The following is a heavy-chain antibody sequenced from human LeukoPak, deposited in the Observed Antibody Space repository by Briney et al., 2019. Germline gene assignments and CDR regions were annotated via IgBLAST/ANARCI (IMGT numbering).Heavy chain of an antibody. J-gene: IGHJ5*02. CDR1: GGSISSYY. CDR3: AKRQGPNSGSYDYFDP. Sequence: PSETLSLTCTVSGGSISSYYGSWIRQPPGQGLEWIAYIHSSGYTNYNPSLKSRVTISVDTSKNQFSLKVTSVTAADTAVYYCAKRQGPNSGSYDYFDPWGQGTLVTVSS. D-gene: IGHD1-26*01. CDR2: IHSSGYT. V-gene: IGHV4-4*09.